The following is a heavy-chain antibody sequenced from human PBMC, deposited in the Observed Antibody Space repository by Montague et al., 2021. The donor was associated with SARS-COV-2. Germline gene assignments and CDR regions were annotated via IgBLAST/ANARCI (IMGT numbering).Heavy chain of an antibody. J-gene: IGHJ6*02. D-gene: IGHD6-13*01. CDR2: INHSGST. V-gene: IGHV4-34*01. CDR1: DGSFSGYY. CDR3: ARKGLHSSSWYYYYYGMDV. Sequence: SETLSLTCAVYDGSFSGYYWSWIRQPPGKGLEWIREINHSGSTNYNPSLKSRVTISVDTSKNQFSLKLSSVTAADTAVYYCARKGLHSSSWYYYYYGMDVWGQGTTVTVSS.